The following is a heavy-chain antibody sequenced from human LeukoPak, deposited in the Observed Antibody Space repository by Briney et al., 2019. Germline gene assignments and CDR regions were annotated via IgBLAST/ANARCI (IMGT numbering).Heavy chain of an antibody. CDR3: AKVQDYDILTGYYIAGGKFDY. J-gene: IGHJ4*02. CDR2: ISGSGGST. V-gene: IGHV3-23*01. Sequence: GGPLRLSCAASGFTFSTYAMSWVRQAPGKGLEWVSTISGSGGSTYYADSVKGRFTISRDNSKNTLYLQMNSLRAEDTAIYYCAKVQDYDILTGYYIAGGKFDYWGQGTLVTVSS. D-gene: IGHD3-9*01. CDR1: GFTFSTYA.